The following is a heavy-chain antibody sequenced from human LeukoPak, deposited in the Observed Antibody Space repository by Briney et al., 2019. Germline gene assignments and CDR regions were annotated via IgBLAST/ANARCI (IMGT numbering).Heavy chain of an antibody. Sequence: GESLKISCKGSGYSFTSYWIGWVRQMPGKGLEWMGIIYPGDSDTRYSPSFQGQVTISADRSISTAYLQWSSLKASDTAMYYCARQATRGSYHNIPLDYWGQGALVTVSS. CDR3: ARQATRGSYHNIPLDY. J-gene: IGHJ4*02. CDR2: IYPGDSDT. CDR1: GYSFTSYW. D-gene: IGHD1-26*01. V-gene: IGHV5-51*01.